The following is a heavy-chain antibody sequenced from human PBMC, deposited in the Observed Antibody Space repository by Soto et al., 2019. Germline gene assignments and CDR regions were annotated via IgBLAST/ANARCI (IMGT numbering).Heavy chain of an antibody. CDR1: GFTFSSYA. D-gene: IGHD1-26*01. Sequence: PGGSLRLSCAASGFTFSSYAMSWVRQAPGKGLEWVSVIYSGGSTYYADSVKGRFTISRDNSKNTLYLQMNSLRAEDTAVYYCARGRSRSYQRFYFDYWGQGSLVTVSS. J-gene: IGHJ4*02. CDR2: IYSGGST. V-gene: IGHV3-53*01. CDR3: ARGRSRSYQRFYFDY.